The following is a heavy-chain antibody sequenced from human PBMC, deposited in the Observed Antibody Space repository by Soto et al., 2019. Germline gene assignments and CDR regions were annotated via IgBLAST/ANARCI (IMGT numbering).Heavy chain of an antibody. CDR2: ST. V-gene: IGHV2-5*01. Sequence: ESGLTLVNPTQTLTLTCTVSGFSLTTRGMTLGWIRQPPGKAPEWLALSTQYSPSLQSRLTFTEDTSKNQVVLTMTNMDPVDTATYYCTLRQDTSRGPIYWGQGIMVTVSS. CDR3: TLRQDTSRGPIY. D-gene: IGHD6-13*01. CDR1: GFSLTTRGMT. J-gene: IGHJ4*02.